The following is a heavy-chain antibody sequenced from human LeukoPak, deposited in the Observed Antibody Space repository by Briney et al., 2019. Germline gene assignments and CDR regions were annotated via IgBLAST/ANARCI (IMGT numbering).Heavy chain of an antibody. CDR3: ARGPPFGFDP. J-gene: IGHJ5*02. CDR1: GGSISSGGYY. Sequence: SETLSLTCTGPGGSISSGGYYWSWIRQHPGKGLEWIGYIYYSGSTYYNPSLKSRVTISVDTSKNRFSLKLSSVTAADTAVYYCARGPPFGFDPWGQGTLVTVSS. CDR2: IYYSGST. V-gene: IGHV4-31*03.